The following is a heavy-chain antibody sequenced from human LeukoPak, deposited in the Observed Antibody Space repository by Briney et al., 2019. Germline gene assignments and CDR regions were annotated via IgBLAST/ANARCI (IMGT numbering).Heavy chain of an antibody. J-gene: IGHJ5*02. CDR1: GGSISSSSDY. V-gene: IGHV4-39*07. CDR3: ARVMYCSSTSCYSGGWFDP. Sequence: SETLSLTCTVSGGSISSSSDYWGWIRQPPGKGLEWIGSFYYSGSTYYNPSLKSRVTISVDTSKNQFSLKLSSVTAADTAVYYCARVMYCSSTSCYSGGWFDPWGQGTLVTVSS. CDR2: FYYSGST. D-gene: IGHD2-2*01.